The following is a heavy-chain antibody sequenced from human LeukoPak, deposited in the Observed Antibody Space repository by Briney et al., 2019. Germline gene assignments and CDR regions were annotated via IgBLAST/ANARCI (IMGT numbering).Heavy chain of an antibody. Sequence: GGSLRLSCAASGFTFSDYYMNWVRQAPGKGLEWVSSISSSSSYIYYADSVKGRFTISRDNAKNSLYLQMNSLRAEDTAVYYCARARGGSYDYYMDVWGKGTTVTVSS. CDR3: ARARGGSYDYYMDV. D-gene: IGHD1-26*01. J-gene: IGHJ6*03. V-gene: IGHV3-21*01. CDR1: GFTFSDYY. CDR2: ISSSSSYI.